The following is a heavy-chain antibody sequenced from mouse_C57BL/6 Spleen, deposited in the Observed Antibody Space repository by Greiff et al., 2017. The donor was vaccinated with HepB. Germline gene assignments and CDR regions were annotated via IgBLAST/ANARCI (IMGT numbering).Heavy chain of an antibody. J-gene: IGHJ3*01. Sequence: VQLQQSGAELVKPGASVKLSCKASGYTFTSYWMHWVKQRPGQGLEWIGMIHPNSGSTNYNEKFKSKATLTVDKSSSTAYMQLSSLTSEDSAVYCCARPAQATPFAYWGQGTLVTVSA. CDR3: ARPAQATPFAY. CDR2: IHPNSGST. D-gene: IGHD3-2*02. V-gene: IGHV1-64*01. CDR1: GYTFTSYW.